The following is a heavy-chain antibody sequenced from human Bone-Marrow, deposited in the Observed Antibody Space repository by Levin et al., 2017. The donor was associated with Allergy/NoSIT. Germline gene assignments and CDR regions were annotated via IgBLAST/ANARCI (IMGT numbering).Heavy chain of an antibody. CDR2: IKEDGGNK. CDR1: GFTFGTSW. J-gene: IGHJ4*02. CDR3: AREAGGWGYYFDY. Sequence: GGSLRLSCAASGFTFGTSWMSWVRQAPGRGLEWVANIKEDGGNKYYVDSVKGRFTISRDNAKNSLYLQMNSLRAEDTATYYCAREAGGWGYYFDYWGQGILVTVSS. D-gene: IGHD2-21*01. V-gene: IGHV3-7*03.